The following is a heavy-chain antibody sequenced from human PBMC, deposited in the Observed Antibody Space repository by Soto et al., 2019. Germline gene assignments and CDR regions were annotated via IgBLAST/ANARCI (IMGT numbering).Heavy chain of an antibody. CDR2: ISAYNGNT. Sequence: ASVKVSCKASGYTFTSYGISWVRQAPGQGLEWMGWISAYNGNTNYAQKLQGRVTMTTDTSTSTAYMELRSLRTDDTAAYYCARVLTGEPTYYHYGRDVFGQVTTGTVAS. CDR1: GYTFTSYG. D-gene: IGHD7-27*01. CDR3: ARVLTGEPTYYHYGRDV. V-gene: IGHV1-18*01. J-gene: IGHJ6*02.